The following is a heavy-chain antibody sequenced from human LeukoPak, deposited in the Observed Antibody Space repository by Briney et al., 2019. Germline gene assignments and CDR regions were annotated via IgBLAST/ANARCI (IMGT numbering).Heavy chain of an antibody. CDR1: GFTFSSYA. CDR3: AKDQGGLLWFGELSPHDFDY. D-gene: IGHD3-10*01. J-gene: IGHJ4*02. Sequence: GGSLRLTCAASGFTFSSYAMSWVRQAPGKGLEWVSAISGSGGSTYYADSVKGRFTISRDNSKNTLYLQMNSLRAEDTAVYYCAKDQGGLLWFGELSPHDFDYWGQGTLVTVSS. V-gene: IGHV3-23*01. CDR2: ISGSGGST.